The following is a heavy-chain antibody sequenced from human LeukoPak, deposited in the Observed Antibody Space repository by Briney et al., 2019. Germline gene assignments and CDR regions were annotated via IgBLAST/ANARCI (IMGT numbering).Heavy chain of an antibody. D-gene: IGHD4-17*01. CDR2: IKTKTDTGTT. CDR1: GFTFSNAW. V-gene: IGHV3-15*01. CDR3: TTGTGRTDFDY. J-gene: IGHJ4*02. Sequence: PGGSLRLSCAAPGFTFSNAWMSWVRQAPGKGLDWVGRIKTKTDTGTTDYAAPVKGRFTISRDDSKNTLYLQMNSLKTEDTAVYYCTTGTGRTDFDYWGQGTLVTVSS.